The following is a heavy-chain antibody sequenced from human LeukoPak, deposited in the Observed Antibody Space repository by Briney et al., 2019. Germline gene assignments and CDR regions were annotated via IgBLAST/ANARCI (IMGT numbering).Heavy chain of an antibody. CDR1: GFTFSTYP. J-gene: IGHJ4*02. V-gene: IGHV3-23*01. Sequence: GGSLRLSCAASGFTFSTYPMSWVRRSPGKGLEWVSSMGGSGSSTYYEDYVKGRFTISRDKSKTTLYLQMNSLRADDTAVYYCAKDRDGSARYYTNFDYWGQGTLVTVSS. CDR3: AKDRDGSARYYTNFDY. D-gene: IGHD3-10*01. CDR2: MGGSGSST.